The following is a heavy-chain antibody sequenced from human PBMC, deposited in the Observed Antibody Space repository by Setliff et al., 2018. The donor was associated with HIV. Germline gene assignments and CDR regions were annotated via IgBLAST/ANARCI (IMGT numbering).Heavy chain of an antibody. CDR3: ASHLPPYSGNFDY. D-gene: IGHD1-26*01. V-gene: IGHV4-39*01. CDR2: IYYSGNT. J-gene: IGHJ4*01. CDR1: GGSISSSSYY. Sequence: SETLSLTCTVFGGSISSSSYYWGWIRQPPGKGLEWIGTIYYSGNTYYNPSLKSRVTISVDTSKNQISLKLSSVTAADTAVYYCASHLPPYSGNFDYWGHGTLVTVSS.